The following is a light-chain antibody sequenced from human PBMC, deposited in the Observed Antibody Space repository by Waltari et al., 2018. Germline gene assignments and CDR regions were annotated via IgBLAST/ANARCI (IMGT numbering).Light chain of an antibody. CDR1: SSDVGGYNY. V-gene: IGLV2-11*01. CDR2: DVS. J-gene: IGLJ2*01. Sequence: QSALTQPRSVSGSPGQSVTISCTGPSSDVGGYNYVSWYQHHPGKAPKLMIYDVSKRPSGVPDRFSGSKSGNTASLTISGLQAEDEADYYCCSYAGSYTFVVFGGGTKLTVL. CDR3: CSYAGSYTFVV.